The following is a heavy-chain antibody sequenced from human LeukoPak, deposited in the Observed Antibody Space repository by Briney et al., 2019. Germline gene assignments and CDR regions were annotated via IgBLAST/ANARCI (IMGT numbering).Heavy chain of an antibody. Sequence: PGGSLRLSCAASGFTFSSYLMSWVRQAPGKGLEWVANIKQDGSEKYYVDSVKGRFTISRDNAKNSLYLQMNSLRAEDTAVYYCARALVDYWGQGTLVTVSS. CDR3: ARALVDY. D-gene: IGHD6-6*01. J-gene: IGHJ4*02. CDR2: IKQDGSEK. CDR1: GFTFSSYL. V-gene: IGHV3-7*01.